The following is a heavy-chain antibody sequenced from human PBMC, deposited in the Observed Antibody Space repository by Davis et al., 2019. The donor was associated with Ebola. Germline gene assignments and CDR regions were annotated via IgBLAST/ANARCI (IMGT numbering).Heavy chain of an antibody. V-gene: IGHV1-18*01. Sequence: ASVKVSCKTSGFSLTNYAISWVRQAPGQGLEWMGWISAYNGNTNYAQKLQGRVTMTTDTSTSTAYMELRSLRSDDTAVYYCARDGYSSGWYNDYGMDVWGKGTTVTVSS. J-gene: IGHJ6*04. CDR3: ARDGYSSGWYNDYGMDV. CDR2: ISAYNGNT. CDR1: GFSLTNYA. D-gene: IGHD6-19*01.